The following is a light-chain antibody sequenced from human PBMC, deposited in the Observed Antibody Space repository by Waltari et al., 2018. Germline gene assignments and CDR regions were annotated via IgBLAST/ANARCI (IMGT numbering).Light chain of an antibody. J-gene: IGLJ2*01. CDR2: GNN. Sequence: QSGLTQPPSVSGAPGQRVTISCTGSSSNIGAGYDVHWYQKLPGTAPKLLLYGNNKRPSGVPDRFSGSKSGPSASLAITGLQAEDEADYYCQSYDSGLSGSVFGGGTKLTVL. V-gene: IGLV1-40*01. CDR3: QSYDSGLSGSV. CDR1: SSNIGAGYD.